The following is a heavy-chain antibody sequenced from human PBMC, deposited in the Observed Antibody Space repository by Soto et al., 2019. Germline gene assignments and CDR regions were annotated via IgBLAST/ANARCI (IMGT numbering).Heavy chain of an antibody. D-gene: IGHD3-9*01. J-gene: IGHJ6*02. CDR1: AFTFSSFS. V-gene: IGHV3-21*01. Sequence: EVQLVESGGGLVKPGGSLRLSCAASAFTFSSFSMNWVRQAPGKGLEWVSSISSSSTYIYYADSVKGRFTISRDNAKNSLYLQMNSLRAEDTAVYYCARGLGDILTGYTLYYYGMDVWGQGTTVTVSS. CDR2: ISSSSTYI. CDR3: ARGLGDILTGYTLYYYGMDV.